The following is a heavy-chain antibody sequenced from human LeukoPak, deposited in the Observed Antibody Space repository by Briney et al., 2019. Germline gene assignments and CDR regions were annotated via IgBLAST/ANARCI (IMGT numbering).Heavy chain of an antibody. CDR3: AKDPRASSAYYYDRLGY. Sequence: PGGSLRLSCAASGFTFSSNAMSWVRQAPGKGREWVSAISGSGGSTYYADSVKGRFTISRDNSKSTLNLQMNSLRVEDTAVYYCAKDPRASSAYYYDRLGYWGQGTLVTVSS. D-gene: IGHD3-22*01. CDR1: GFTFSSNA. V-gene: IGHV3-23*01. CDR2: ISGSGGST. J-gene: IGHJ4*02.